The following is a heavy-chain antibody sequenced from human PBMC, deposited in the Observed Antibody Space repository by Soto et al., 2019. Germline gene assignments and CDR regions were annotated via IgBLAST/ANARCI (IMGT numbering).Heavy chain of an antibody. CDR1: GYTFANYG. CDR2: INAGDGGT. Sequence: ASVKVSCKASGYTFANYGMHWVRQAPGQRLEWMGWINAGDGGTKYSENFQGRVTITRDTSARTVYLGLSSLSSEDTASYYCARTGHSGSYDFWG. J-gene: IGHJ5*01. CDR3: ARTGHSGSYDF. V-gene: IGHV1-3*01. D-gene: IGHD1-26*01.